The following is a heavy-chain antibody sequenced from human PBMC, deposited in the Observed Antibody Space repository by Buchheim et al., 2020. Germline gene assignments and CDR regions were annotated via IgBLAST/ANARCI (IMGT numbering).Heavy chain of an antibody. CDR1: GFTFSSYG. V-gene: IGHV3-30*18. J-gene: IGHJ6*02. D-gene: IGHD6-6*01. CDR3: AKDRAAPNYYYYYGMDV. Sequence: QVQLVESGGGVVQPGRSLRLSCAASGFTFSSYGMHWVRQAPGKGLEWVAVISYDGSNKYYADSVKGRFTISRDNSKNTPYLQMNSLRAEDTAVYYCAKDRAAPNYYYYYGMDVWGQGTT. CDR2: ISYDGSNK.